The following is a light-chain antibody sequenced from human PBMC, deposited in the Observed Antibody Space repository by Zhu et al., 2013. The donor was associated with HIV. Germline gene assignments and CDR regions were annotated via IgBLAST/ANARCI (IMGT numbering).Light chain of an antibody. J-gene: IGKJ1*01. V-gene: IGKV1-5*03. CDR2: RAS. Sequence: DIQMTQSPSTLSTSVGDRVTITCRANQSIGNLLAWYQQKPGIAPKLLIYRASGLQSGVPSRFSGSGSGTDFTLTISSLQAEDVAVYYCQQYYGTPRTFGQGTKVEIK. CDR3: QQYYGTPRT. CDR1: QSIGNL.